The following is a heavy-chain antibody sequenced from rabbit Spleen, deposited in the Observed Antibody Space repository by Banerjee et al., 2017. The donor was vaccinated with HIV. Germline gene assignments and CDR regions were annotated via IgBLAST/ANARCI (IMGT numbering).Heavy chain of an antibody. Sequence: QERLVESGGGLVQPEGSLTLTCKASGFDFSSNAMCWVRQAPGKRPEWIACIYNGDGSTYYASWVNGRFTISRTSSTTVTLQVTSLTAADTATYFCARDGAGGSYFALWGPGPWSPS. D-gene: IGHD8-1*01. J-gene: IGHJ4*01. CDR1: GFDFSSNA. CDR3: ARDGAGGSYFAL. V-gene: IGHV1S47*01. CDR2: IYNGDGST.